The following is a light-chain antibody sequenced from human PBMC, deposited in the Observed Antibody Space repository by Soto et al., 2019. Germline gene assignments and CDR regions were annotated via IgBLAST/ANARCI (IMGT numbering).Light chain of an antibody. CDR3: QQYHYWWT. CDR1: QTINSA. CDR2: GAS. V-gene: IGKV3-15*01. J-gene: IGKJ1*01. Sequence: EIVLTQSPATLSVSPGDRATLSCRASQTINSALAWYQQKPCQAPRLLIYGASTRATAIADRFSASGSGTDFTLTISSLQSEDSAVYYCQQYHYWWTFGQGTKVEIK.